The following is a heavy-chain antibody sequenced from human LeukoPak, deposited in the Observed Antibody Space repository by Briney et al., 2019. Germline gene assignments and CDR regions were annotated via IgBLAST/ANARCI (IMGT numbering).Heavy chain of an antibody. V-gene: IGHV3-21*01. CDR2: IGSSSSYI. CDR1: GFTFSTYD. Sequence: PGGSLRLSCAASGFTFSTYDMTWVRQAAGKGLEWVSSIGSSSSYIYYTDSVKGRFTISRDNAKNSLYLQMNSLRAEDTAVYYCAKDAWFDYWGQGTLVTISS. CDR3: AKDAWFDY. J-gene: IGHJ5*01.